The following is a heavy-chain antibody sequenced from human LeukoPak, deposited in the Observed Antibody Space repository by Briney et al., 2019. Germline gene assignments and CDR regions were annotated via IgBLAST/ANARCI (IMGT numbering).Heavy chain of an antibody. CDR3: AKGRVSGSYSPRYYFDY. CDR2: ISGSGGST. CDR1: GFTFSSYA. J-gene: IGHJ4*02. D-gene: IGHD1-26*01. V-gene: IGHV3-23*01. Sequence: SGGSLRLSCAASGFTFSSYAMSWVRQAPGKGLEWVSAISGSGGSTYYADSVKGRFTISRDNSKNTLYLQMNSLRAEDTAVYYCAKGRVSGSYSPRYYFDYRGQGTLVTVSS.